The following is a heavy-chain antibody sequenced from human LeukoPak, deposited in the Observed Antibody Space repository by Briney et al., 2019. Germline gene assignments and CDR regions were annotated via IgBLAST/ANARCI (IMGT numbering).Heavy chain of an antibody. D-gene: IGHD3/OR15-3a*01. CDR3: ARQTGSGLFILP. J-gene: IGHJ4*02. V-gene: IGHV4-34*01. CDR2: INHSGST. Sequence: SETLSLTCAVYGGSFSGYYWSWIRQPPGKGLEWIGEINHSGSTNYNPSLKSRVTMSVDTSKNQFSLKLSSVTAADTAVYYCARQTGSGLFILPGGQGTLVTVSS. CDR1: GGSFSGYY.